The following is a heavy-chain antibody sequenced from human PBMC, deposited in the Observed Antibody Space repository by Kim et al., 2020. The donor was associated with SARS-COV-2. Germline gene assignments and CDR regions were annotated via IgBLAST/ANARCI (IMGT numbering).Heavy chain of an antibody. Sequence: SETQSLTCTVSGGSISSSSYYWGWIRQPPGKGLEWIGSIYYSGSTYYNPSLKSRVTISVDTSKNQFSLKLSSVTAADTAVYYCARGDYGISNWFDPWGQGTLVTVSS. V-gene: IGHV4-39*01. CDR3: ARGDYGISNWFDP. D-gene: IGHD4-17*01. CDR1: GGSISSSSYY. J-gene: IGHJ5*02. CDR2: IYYSGST.